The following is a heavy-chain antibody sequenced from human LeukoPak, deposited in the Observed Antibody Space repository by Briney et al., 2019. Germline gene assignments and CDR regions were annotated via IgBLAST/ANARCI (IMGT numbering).Heavy chain of an antibody. Sequence: PGGSLRLSCAASGFTFSSYGMHWVRQTPGKGLEWVSGISWNGGTIDYADSVKGRFTISRDNAKNSLYLQMNSLRDEDTALYYCAKVGSGSGWYSAFHYWGQGTLVTVSS. V-gene: IGHV3-9*01. D-gene: IGHD6-19*01. CDR3: AKVGSGSGWYSAFHY. J-gene: IGHJ4*02. CDR2: ISWNGGTI. CDR1: GFTFSSYG.